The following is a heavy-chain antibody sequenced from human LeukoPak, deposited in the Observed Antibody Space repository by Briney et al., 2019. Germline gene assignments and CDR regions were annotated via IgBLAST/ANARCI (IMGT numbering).Heavy chain of an antibody. D-gene: IGHD2-2*01. V-gene: IGHV3-74*01. CDR2: VNGDGSSR. CDR1: GFTFSSHW. CDR3: ARERSIGGRSTRDAFDI. Sequence: GGSLRLSCAASGFTFSSHWMHWVRHLPGKGLVWVSRVNGDGSSRSYADSVEGRFTTSRDNAKNTLYRQRTSLRAEDTAVYYCARERSIGGRSTRDAFDIWGQGTMVTVSS. J-gene: IGHJ3*02.